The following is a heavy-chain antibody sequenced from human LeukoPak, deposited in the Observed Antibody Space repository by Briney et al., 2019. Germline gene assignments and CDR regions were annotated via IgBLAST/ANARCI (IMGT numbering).Heavy chain of an antibody. CDR1: GVSISSSY. J-gene: IGHJ3*02. CDR2: IHYSGDT. CDR3: ARPHTSPHVADAFDI. V-gene: IGHV4-59*01. Sequence: SETLSLTCAVSGVSISSSYWSWVRQPPGKQLEWLGYIHYSGDTKHNPSLKSRGTISLDTSKNQFSLKLSSVTAADTAVYYCARPHTSPHVADAFDIWGQGTMVTVSS. D-gene: IGHD2-21*01.